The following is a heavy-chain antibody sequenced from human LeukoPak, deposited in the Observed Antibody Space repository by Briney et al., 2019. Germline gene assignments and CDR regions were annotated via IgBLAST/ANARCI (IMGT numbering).Heavy chain of an antibody. CDR1: RLISSSFA. Sequence: GWSLTSSCASTRLISSSFALHWVRQDAAPVPTLAPLISYDGSNKYYADSVKGRFTISRDNSKNTLYLQMNSLRAEDTAVYYCVRNFRDGYNNSFDYWGQGTLVTVSS. D-gene: IGHD5-24*01. V-gene: IGHV3-30*04. J-gene: IGHJ4*02. CDR2: ISYDGSNK. CDR3: VRNFRDGYNNSFDY.